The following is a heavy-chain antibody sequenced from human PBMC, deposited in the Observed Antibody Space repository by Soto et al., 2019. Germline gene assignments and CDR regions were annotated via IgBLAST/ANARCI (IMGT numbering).Heavy chain of an antibody. Sequence: QVQLQESGPGLVKPSQTLSLTCTVSGGSISSGGYYWSWIRQHPGKGLEWIGYIYYSGSTYYNPSLKSRVTISVDTSKNQFSLKLSSVTAADTAVYYCARIPAATYYYCYGMDVWGQGTTVTVSS. CDR2: IYYSGST. V-gene: IGHV4-31*03. CDR3: ARIPAATYYYCYGMDV. CDR1: GGSISSGGYY. D-gene: IGHD2-2*01. J-gene: IGHJ6*02.